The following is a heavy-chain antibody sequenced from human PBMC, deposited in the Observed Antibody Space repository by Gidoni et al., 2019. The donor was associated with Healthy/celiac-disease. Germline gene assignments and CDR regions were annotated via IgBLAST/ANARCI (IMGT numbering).Heavy chain of an antibody. J-gene: IGHJ4*02. CDR2: IKQEGNEK. D-gene: IGHD3-10*01. CDR3: AREVAMVRRVSAYFDY. CDR1: GFPFSSYW. V-gene: IGHV3-7*03. Sequence: EVQLVASGGGLVQPGGSLRLSCAASGFPFSSYWMSWVRQAPGKGLGWVANIKQEGNEKYYEDTVKSPVTVSRDNAKNSLCLQMNGLRAEDTAVYYCAREVAMVRRVSAYFDYWGQGTLVTVSS.